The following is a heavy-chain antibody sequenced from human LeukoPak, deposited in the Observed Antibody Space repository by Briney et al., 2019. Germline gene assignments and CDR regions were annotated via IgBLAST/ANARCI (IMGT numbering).Heavy chain of an antibody. D-gene: IGHD1-14*01. Sequence: GGSLRLSCAASQFTLSSYSMNWVRQAPGKGLEWVSYISASGSIIYYADSVKGRFTISRDNAKNSLYLQMNSLRADDTAVYYCAREYNSWGQGTLVTVSS. CDR1: QFTLSSYS. CDR3: AREYNS. J-gene: IGHJ5*02. CDR2: ISASGSII. V-gene: IGHV3-48*04.